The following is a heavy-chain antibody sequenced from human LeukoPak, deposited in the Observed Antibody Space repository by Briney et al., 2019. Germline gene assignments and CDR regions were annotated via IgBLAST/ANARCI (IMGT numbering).Heavy chain of an antibody. J-gene: IGHJ5*02. Sequence: PSETLSLTCTVSGGSISSYYWSWIRQPPGKGLEWIGYIYYSGSTNYNPSLKSRVTISVDTSKNQFSLKLSSVTAADTAVYYCARATPVPAAAWFDPWGQGTLVAVSS. CDR3: ARATPVPAAAWFDP. CDR1: GGSISSYY. D-gene: IGHD2-2*01. CDR2: IYYSGST. V-gene: IGHV4-59*01.